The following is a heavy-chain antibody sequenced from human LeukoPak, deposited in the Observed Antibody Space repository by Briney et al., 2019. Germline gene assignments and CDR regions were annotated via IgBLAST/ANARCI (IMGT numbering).Heavy chain of an antibody. Sequence: GGSLRLSCAASGFTLDDYAMHWVRQAPGKGLEWVSGTSWISDSIDYADSVKGRFTISRDNAKNSLYLQMNSLRAEDTALYYCAKGIRGATIRDGMDVWGQGTTVTVSS. CDR3: AKGIRGATIRDGMDV. D-gene: IGHD5-12*01. CDR1: GFTLDDYA. CDR2: TSWISDSI. V-gene: IGHV3-9*01. J-gene: IGHJ6*02.